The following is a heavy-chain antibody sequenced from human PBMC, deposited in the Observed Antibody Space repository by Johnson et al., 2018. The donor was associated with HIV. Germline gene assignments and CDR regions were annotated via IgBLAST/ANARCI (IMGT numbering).Heavy chain of an antibody. CDR3: ARVSIAYSYGYDAFDI. CDR1: GISVIKNY. J-gene: IGHJ3*02. Sequence: VQLVESGGGLVQPGGSLRLSCEASGISVIKNYMSWVRQAPGKGLEWVSLIYSGDNTKYADSVKGRFIISRDNSKNTLFLQMNSLRPKDTAVYFCARVSIAYSYGYDAFDIWGRGTMVTVSS. D-gene: IGHD5-18*01. V-gene: IGHV3-66*02. CDR2: IYSGDNT.